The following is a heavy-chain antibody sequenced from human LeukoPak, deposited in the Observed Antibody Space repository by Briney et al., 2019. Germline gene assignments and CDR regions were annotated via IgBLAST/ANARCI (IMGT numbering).Heavy chain of an antibody. CDR3: ARARGSSRPFDY. V-gene: IGHV1-69*05. CDR1: GGTFSSYA. CDR2: IIPIFGTA. D-gene: IGHD6-13*01. J-gene: IGHJ4*02. Sequence: GASGKVSCKASGGTFSSYAISWVRQAPGQELEWMGGIIPIFGTANYAQKFQGRVTMTRDMSTSTVYMELSSLRSEDTAVYYSARARGSSRPFDYWGQGTLVTVSS.